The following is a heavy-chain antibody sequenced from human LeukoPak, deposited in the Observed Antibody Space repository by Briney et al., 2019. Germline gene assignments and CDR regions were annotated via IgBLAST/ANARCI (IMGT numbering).Heavy chain of an antibody. CDR3: ARGIPYYYGSGSYYTV. Sequence: GGSLRLSCAASGFTFSNYGMHWVRQAPGKGLEWVAVISYDGSNKYYADSVKGRFTISRDNSKNTLYLQMNSLRAEDTAVYYCARGIPYYYGSGSYYTVWGQGTLVTVSS. V-gene: IGHV3-30*03. CDR2: ISYDGSNK. D-gene: IGHD3-10*01. CDR1: GFTFSNYG. J-gene: IGHJ4*02.